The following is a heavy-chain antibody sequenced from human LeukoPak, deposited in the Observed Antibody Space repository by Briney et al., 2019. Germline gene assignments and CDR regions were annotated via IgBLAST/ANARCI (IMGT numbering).Heavy chain of an antibody. CDR1: GYTFIGYY. J-gene: IGHJ4*02. Sequence: GASVKVSCKASGYTFIGYYMHWVRQAPGQGPEWMGWINPNSGDTNYAQKFPDRVSMTRDTSITTAYMELSSLRSDDTAVYYCAREGFDYWGQGTLVTVSS. CDR2: INPNSGDT. CDR3: AREGFDY. V-gene: IGHV1-2*02.